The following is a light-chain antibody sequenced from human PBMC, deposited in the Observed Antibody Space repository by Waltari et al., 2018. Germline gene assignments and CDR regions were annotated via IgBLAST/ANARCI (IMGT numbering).Light chain of an antibody. J-gene: IGLJ3*02. CDR3: SSYTGANTLGV. CDR2: EVS. CDR1: SSNFGGYNY. V-gene: IGLV2-14*01. Sequence: QSALTQPASVSGSPGQSIAISCTGSSSNFGGYNYVSWYQHHPGKAPRLIFFEVSNRPSEVLSRFCGSQSDHTASLTISGLQAEDEAYYLCSSYTGANTLGVFGGGTKLTVL.